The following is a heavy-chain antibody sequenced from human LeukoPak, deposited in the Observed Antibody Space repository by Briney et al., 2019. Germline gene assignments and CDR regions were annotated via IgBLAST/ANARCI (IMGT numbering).Heavy chain of an antibody. J-gene: IGHJ4*02. V-gene: IGHV4-34*01. CDR1: GGSISGYY. CDR2: INHSGST. Sequence: SETLSLTCTVSGGSISGYYWSWIRQPPGKGLEWIGEINHSGSTNYNPSLKSRVTISVDTSKNQFSLKLSSVTAADTAVYYCARGSLGGSGSYTPTFFDYWGQGTLVTVSS. D-gene: IGHD3-10*01. CDR3: ARGSLGGSGSYTPTFFDY.